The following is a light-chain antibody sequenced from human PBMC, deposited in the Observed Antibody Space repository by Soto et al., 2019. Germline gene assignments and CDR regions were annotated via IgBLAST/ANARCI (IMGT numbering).Light chain of an antibody. CDR1: TSDVGRYDY. CDR3: SSFTTSTTFV. CDR2: DVS. Sequence: QSALAQPASVSGSPGQSITISCTGTTSDVGRYDYVSWFQQHPGKAPKLIIYDVSHWPSGVSDRFSGSKSSNTASLTISGLQAEDEADYYCSSFTTSTTFVFGTGTKLTAL. V-gene: IGLV2-14*03. J-gene: IGLJ1*01.